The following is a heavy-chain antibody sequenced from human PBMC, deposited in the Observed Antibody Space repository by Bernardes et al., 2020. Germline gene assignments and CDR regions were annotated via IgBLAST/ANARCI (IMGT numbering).Heavy chain of an antibody. CDR2: IYHSGST. J-gene: IGHJ3*02. Sequence: SETLSLTCAVSGGSISSGGYSWSWIRQPPGKGLEWIGYIYHSGSTYYNPSRKSRVTISVDRSKNQFSLKLSSVTAADTAVYYCARVPTGLGAFDIWGQGIMVTVSS. D-gene: IGHD4-17*01. CDR1: GGSISSGGYS. V-gene: IGHV4-30-2*01. CDR3: ARVPTGLGAFDI.